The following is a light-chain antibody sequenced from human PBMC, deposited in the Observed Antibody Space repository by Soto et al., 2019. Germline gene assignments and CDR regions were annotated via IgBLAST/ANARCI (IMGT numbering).Light chain of an antibody. CDR1: SSDVGGYNY. J-gene: IGLJ2*01. Sequence: QSALTQSPSASGSPGQSVTISCTGTSSDVGGYNYVSWYQRHPGKAPKLMIYAVSKRPSGVPDRFSGSKSGNTASLTVSGLQAEDEADYYCSAYAGSNTFVVFGGGTKVTVL. CDR3: SAYAGSNTFVV. CDR2: AVS. V-gene: IGLV2-8*01.